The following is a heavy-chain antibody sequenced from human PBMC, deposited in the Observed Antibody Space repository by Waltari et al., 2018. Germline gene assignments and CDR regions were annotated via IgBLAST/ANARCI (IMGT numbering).Heavy chain of an antibody. CDR2: ISSGGTNT. CDR1: RLHFSTYA. Sequence: EVQLLESGGGLVQPGGSLRLPCAASRLHFSTYALGRVRQAPGKGLEWVSTISSGGTNTNYADSVKGRLTISRDNSKNTLYLQMNSLRAEDTAIYYCAKDQGVSGTELFDSWGQGTLVTVSS. J-gene: IGHJ4*02. V-gene: IGHV3-23*01. D-gene: IGHD1-26*01. CDR3: AKDQGVSGTELFDS.